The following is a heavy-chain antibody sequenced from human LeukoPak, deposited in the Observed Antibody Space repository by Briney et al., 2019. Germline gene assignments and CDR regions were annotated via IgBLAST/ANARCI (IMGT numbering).Heavy chain of an antibody. J-gene: IGHJ5*02. CDR1: GGSFSGYY. Sequence: SETLSLTCAVYGGSFSGYYWSWIRQPPGKGLEWIGEINHSGSTNYNPSLKSRVTISVDTSKNQFSLKLSSVTAADTAVYYCARGRSPAAIEGRSKFRPPFDPWGQGTLVTVSS. D-gene: IGHD2-2*01. CDR2: INHSGST. V-gene: IGHV4-34*01. CDR3: ARGRSPAAIEGRSKFRPPFDP.